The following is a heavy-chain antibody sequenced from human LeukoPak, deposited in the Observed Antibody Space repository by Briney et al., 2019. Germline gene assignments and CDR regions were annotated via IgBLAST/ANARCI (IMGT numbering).Heavy chain of an antibody. Sequence: GGSLRLSCAASGFTFSDYYMSWNRQAPGKGLEWVSYISSSGSTIYYADSVKGRFTISRDNAKNSLYLQMNSLRAEDTAVYYCAREGNYYDSSGYGPYFDYWGQGTLVTVSS. J-gene: IGHJ4*02. CDR1: GFTFSDYY. V-gene: IGHV3-11*01. CDR2: ISSSGSTI. CDR3: AREGNYYDSSGYGPYFDY. D-gene: IGHD3-22*01.